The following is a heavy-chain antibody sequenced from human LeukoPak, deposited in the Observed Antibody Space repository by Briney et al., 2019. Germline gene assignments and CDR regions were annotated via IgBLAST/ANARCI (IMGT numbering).Heavy chain of an antibody. J-gene: IGHJ4*02. CDR3: ATPWAVGATTFDY. CDR1: GGTFSSYA. Sequence: SVNVSCKASGGTFSSYAISWVRQAPGQGLEWMGGIIPIFGTANYAQKFQGRVTITTDESTSTAYMELSSLRSEDTAVYYCATPWAVGATTFDYWGQGTLVTVSS. V-gene: IGHV1-69*05. CDR2: IIPIFGTA. D-gene: IGHD1-26*01.